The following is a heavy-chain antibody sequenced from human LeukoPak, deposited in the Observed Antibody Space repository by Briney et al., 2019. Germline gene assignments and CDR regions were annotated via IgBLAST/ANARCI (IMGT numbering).Heavy chain of an antibody. V-gene: IGHV3-30*18. D-gene: IGHD4-23*01. CDR1: GFTFSSYG. CDR3: AKAEYGGNSGLDY. Sequence: PGGSLRLSCAASGFTFSSYGMHWVRQAPGKGLEWVADISYDGSNKYYADSVKGRFTISRDNSKNTLYLQMNSLRAEDTAVYYCAKAEYGGNSGLDYWGQGTLVTVSS. CDR2: ISYDGSNK. J-gene: IGHJ4*02.